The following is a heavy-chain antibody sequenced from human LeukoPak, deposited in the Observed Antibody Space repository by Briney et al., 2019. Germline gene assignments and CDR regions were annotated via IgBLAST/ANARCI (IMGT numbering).Heavy chain of an antibody. CDR2: ISWNSGSI. D-gene: IGHD6-13*01. Sequence: GRSLRLSCAASGFTFDDYAMHWVRQAPGKGLEWDSGISWNSGSIGYADSVKGRFTISRDNAKNSLYLQMNSLRAEDTALYYCAKGKYSSSWAPLDYWGQGTLVTVSS. CDR1: GFTFDDYA. J-gene: IGHJ4*02. CDR3: AKGKYSSSWAPLDY. V-gene: IGHV3-9*01.